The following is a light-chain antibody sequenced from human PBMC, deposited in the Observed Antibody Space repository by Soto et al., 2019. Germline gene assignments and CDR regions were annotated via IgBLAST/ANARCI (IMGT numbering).Light chain of an antibody. Sequence: QSALTQPASVSGSPGQSITISCTGASSDVANNEYVSWYQQHPGNAPKLMIHEVRNRPTGVSDRFSGSKSGNTASLTISGLQAEDEADYYCSSYTINSGWVFG. CDR3: SSYTINSGWV. J-gene: IGLJ3*02. CDR2: EVR. V-gene: IGLV2-14*03. CDR1: SSDVANNEY.